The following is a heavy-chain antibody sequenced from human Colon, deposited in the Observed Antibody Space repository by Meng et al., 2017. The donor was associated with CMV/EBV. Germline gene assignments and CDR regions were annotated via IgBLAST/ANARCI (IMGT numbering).Heavy chain of an antibody. CDR3: GTGTTGTTFDGDF. CDR2: IVPRLGIT. J-gene: IGHJ4*02. CDR1: GTSFSSQT. V-gene: IGHV1-69*02. D-gene: IGHD1-7*01. Sequence: SSVKVSCKAYGTSFSSQTITWVRQVPGQGLEWVGRIVPRLGITNYAQKFQGRVTITADKSTNTAYMEMSSLRSGDTAVYYCGTGTTGTTFDGDFWGQGALVTVSS.